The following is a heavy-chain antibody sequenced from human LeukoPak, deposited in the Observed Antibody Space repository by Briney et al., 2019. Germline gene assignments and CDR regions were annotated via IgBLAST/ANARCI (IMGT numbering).Heavy chain of an antibody. CDR3: ARQLRFLEWLSSPIDY. Sequence: PGGSLRLSCAASGFTFSSYAMHWVRQAPGKGLEWVAVISYDGSNKYYADSVKGRFTISRDNSKNTLYLQMNSLRAEDTAVYYCARQLRFLEWLSSPIDYWGQGTLVTVSS. CDR1: GFTFSSYA. CDR2: ISYDGSNK. V-gene: IGHV3-30*04. D-gene: IGHD3-3*01. J-gene: IGHJ4*02.